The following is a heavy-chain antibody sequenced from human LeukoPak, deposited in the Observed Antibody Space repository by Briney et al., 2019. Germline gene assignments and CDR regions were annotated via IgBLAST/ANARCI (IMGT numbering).Heavy chain of an antibody. CDR2: FDPEDGET. Sequence: ASVKVSCKVSGYTLTELSMHWVRQAPGKGLEWMGGFDPEDGETIYAQKFQGRVTMTEDTSTDTAYMELSSLRSEDTAVYYCATDYHYYDCQEGLNYWGQGTLVTVSS. J-gene: IGHJ4*02. CDR3: ATDYHYYDCQEGLNY. CDR1: GYTLTELS. V-gene: IGHV1-24*01. D-gene: IGHD3-22*01.